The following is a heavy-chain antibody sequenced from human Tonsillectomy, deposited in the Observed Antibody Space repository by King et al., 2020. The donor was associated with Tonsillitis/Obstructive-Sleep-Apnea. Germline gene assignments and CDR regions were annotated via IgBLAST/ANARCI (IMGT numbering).Heavy chain of an antibody. D-gene: IGHD2-2*01. CDR2: VKSKPDGETT. J-gene: IGHJ4*02. V-gene: IGHV3-15*01. Sequence: QLVQSGGGLVKPGGSLRLSCAASGFSFSITWMNWVRQAPGKGLEWVGRVKSKPDGETTDYAAPVKGRFTISRDDSENTLYLQMNSLKTEDTAVYYCTADTYRSSAQAFDYWGQGTLVTDSS. CDR3: TADTYRSSAQAFDY. CDR1: GFSFSITW.